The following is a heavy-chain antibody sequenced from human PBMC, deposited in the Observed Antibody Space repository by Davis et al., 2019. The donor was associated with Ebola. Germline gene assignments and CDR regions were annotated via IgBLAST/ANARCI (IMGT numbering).Heavy chain of an antibody. Sequence: GESLKISCAASGFTFTSYAMDWVRQAPGKGLEWVSYISSRGTNIYYADSGKGRFTISRDIAKNSLYLQMNSLRDEDTAVYYCARGSENWNYVDYWGQGTLVTVSS. V-gene: IGHV3-48*02. CDR3: ARGSENWNYVDY. CDR2: ISSRGTNI. J-gene: IGHJ4*02. D-gene: IGHD1-1*01. CDR1: GFTFTSYA.